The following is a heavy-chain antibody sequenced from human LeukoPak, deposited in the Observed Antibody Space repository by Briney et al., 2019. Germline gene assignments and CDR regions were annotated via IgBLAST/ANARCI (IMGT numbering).Heavy chain of an antibody. V-gene: IGHV4-59*01. J-gene: IGHJ4*02. CDR2: IYYSGST. Sequence: SETLSLTCTVSGGSISSYYWSWIRQPPGKGLEWIGYIYYSGSTNYNPSLKSRVVISVDTSKNQFSLKLSSVTAADTAVYYCASGSSGWYPFDYWGQGTLVTVSS. D-gene: IGHD6-19*01. CDR1: GGSISSYY. CDR3: ASGSSGWYPFDY.